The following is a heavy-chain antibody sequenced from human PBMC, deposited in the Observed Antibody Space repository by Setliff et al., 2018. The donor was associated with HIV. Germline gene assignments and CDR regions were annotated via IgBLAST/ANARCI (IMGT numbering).Heavy chain of an antibody. CDR2: INHRGLS. Sequence: SETPSLTCAVYGGSLSDDYWSWIRQPPGKGLEWIGEINHRGLSNFNPSLKSRVSISVDTPRNQFSLKLTSVTAADTAVYYCARGGGFWSGQLDYWGQGTLVTVSS. J-gene: IGHJ4*02. CDR1: GGSLSDDY. CDR3: ARGGGFWSGQLDY. V-gene: IGHV4-34*01. D-gene: IGHD3-3*01.